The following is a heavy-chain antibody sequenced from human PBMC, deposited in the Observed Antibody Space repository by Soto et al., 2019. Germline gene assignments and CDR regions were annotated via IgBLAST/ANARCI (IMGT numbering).Heavy chain of an antibody. CDR3: AGHYGHHDAFDI. J-gene: IGHJ3*02. Sequence: QLQLQESGPGLVKPSETLSLTCTVSGGSISSSSYYWGWIRQPPGKGLEWIGSIYYSVSTYYNPSLKSRVTIPVDTSKNQFALKLSSVTAADTAVYYCAGHYGHHDAFDIWGQGTMVTFSS. D-gene: IGHD3-10*01. V-gene: IGHV4-39*01. CDR2: IYYSVST. CDR1: GGSISSSSYY.